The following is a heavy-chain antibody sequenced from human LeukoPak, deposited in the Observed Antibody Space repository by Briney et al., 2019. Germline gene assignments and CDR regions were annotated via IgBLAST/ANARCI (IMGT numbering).Heavy chain of an antibody. CDR2: NSWNSGSI. V-gene: IGHV3-9*01. Sequence: GGSLRLSCAASGFTFDDYAMHWVRQAPGKGLEWVSGNSWNSGSIGYADSVKGRFTISRDNAKNSLYLQMNSLRAEDTALYYCATGYDSSGYWSAYWGQGTLVTVSS. J-gene: IGHJ4*02. CDR1: GFTFDDYA. D-gene: IGHD3-22*01. CDR3: ATGYDSSGYWSAY.